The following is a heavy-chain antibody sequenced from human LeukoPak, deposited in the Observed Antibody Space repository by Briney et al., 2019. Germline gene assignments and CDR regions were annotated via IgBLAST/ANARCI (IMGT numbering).Heavy chain of an antibody. CDR2: IIPILGIA. V-gene: IGHV1-69*04. J-gene: IGHJ6*02. D-gene: IGHD2-15*01. CDR1: GGTFSSYA. Sequence: SVTVSCKASGGTFSSYAISWVRQAPGQGLEWMGRIIPILGIANYAQKFQGRVTITADKSTSTAYMELSSLRSEDTAVYYCARSDSMDVWGQGTTVTVSS. CDR3: ARSDSMDV.